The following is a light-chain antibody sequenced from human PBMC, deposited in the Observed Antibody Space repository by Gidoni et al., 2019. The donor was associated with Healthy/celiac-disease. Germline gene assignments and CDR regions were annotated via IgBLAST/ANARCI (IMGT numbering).Light chain of an antibody. CDR2: DAS. J-gene: IGKJ3*01. CDR1: QSVSSY. CDR3: QQRSNWAFT. Sequence: ILLTQSPATLSLSPGERATLSCRASQSVSSYLAWYQQKPGKAPRLLIYDASNRATGIPARFSGSGYGTDFTLTISSLEPEDFAVYYCQQRSNWAFTFGPGTKVDIK. V-gene: IGKV3-11*01.